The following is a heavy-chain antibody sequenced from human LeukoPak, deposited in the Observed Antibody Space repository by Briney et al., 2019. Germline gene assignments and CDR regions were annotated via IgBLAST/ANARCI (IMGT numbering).Heavy chain of an antibody. CDR2: INPSGGTT. J-gene: IGHJ4*02. V-gene: IGHV1-46*01. Sequence: ASVKVSCKASGYTFTSFYVHWVRQAPGQGLEWMGIINPSGGTTAYAQKFQGRVTMTRDTSTSTVYMELSNLGSDDTAMYYCARSSGRCTTSSCSFYYWVQGTLVPVSS. CDR1: GYTFTSFY. CDR3: ARSSGRCTTSSCSFYY. D-gene: IGHD1-26*01.